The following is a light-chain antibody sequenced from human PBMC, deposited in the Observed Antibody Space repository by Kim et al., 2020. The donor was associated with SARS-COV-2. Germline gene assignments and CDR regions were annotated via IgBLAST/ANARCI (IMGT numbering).Light chain of an antibody. CDR1: QVVSTI. Sequence: PGETAPPSCTASQVVSTISACYQQPPGQAPRLLIYGASTRATVIPGRFSGSGSGTVFTLTISSLQAEDFAIYYCQQYNTWLMTFGQGTRLDIK. CDR3: QQYNTWLMT. V-gene: IGKV3D-15*01. CDR2: GAS. J-gene: IGKJ5*01.